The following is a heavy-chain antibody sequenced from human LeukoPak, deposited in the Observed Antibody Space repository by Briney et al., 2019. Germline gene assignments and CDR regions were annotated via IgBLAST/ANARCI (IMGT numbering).Heavy chain of an antibody. CDR3: ARELGALAAAGTEGYFDY. Sequence: GGSLRLSCAASGFTFSSYWMSWVRQAPGKGLEWVANIKQDGSEKYYVDSVKGRFTISRDNAKNSLYLQMNSLRAEDTAVYYCARELGALAAAGTEGYFDYWGQGTLVTVSS. V-gene: IGHV3-7*01. J-gene: IGHJ4*02. CDR2: IKQDGSEK. CDR1: GFTFSSYW. D-gene: IGHD6-13*01.